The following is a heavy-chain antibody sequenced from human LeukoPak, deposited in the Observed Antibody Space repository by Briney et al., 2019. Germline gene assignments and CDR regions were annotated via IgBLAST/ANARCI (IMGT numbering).Heavy chain of an antibody. V-gene: IGHV4-39*07. J-gene: IGHJ6*03. Sequence: SETLSLTCTVSGGSISSSSYYCGWIRQPPGRGLEWIGSIYYSGSTYYNPPLKSRVTISVDTSKNQYSLKLSSVTAADTAVYYCTRDQRSGYSGYDYYYYYYMDVWGKGTTVTVSS. CDR2: IYYSGST. CDR1: GGSISSSSYY. CDR3: TRDQRSGYSGYDYYYYYYMDV. D-gene: IGHD5-12*01.